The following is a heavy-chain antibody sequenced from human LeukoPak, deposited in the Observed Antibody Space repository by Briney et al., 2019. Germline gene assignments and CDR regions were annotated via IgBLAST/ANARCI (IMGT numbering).Heavy chain of an antibody. J-gene: IGHJ4*02. CDR1: GYHLTNYW. CDR3: VRETRYSCSKPAAFCDF. D-gene: IGHD6-6*01. CDR2: IYPGDSDT. V-gene: IGHV5-51*01. Sequence: GESLEISCKGSGYHLTNYWIGWVRPMPGKGLEWKGIIYPGDSDTRYSPSFQGQVTISADKSISTAYLQWSTVKDYHTAMNYCVRETRYSCSKPAAFCDFWGQGTLVTVSS.